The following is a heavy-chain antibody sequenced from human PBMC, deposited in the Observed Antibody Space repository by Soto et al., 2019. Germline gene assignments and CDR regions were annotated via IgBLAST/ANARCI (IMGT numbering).Heavy chain of an antibody. J-gene: IGHJ6*02. CDR2: IIPMFGTA. CDR3: ARIVVVAGGYYYYGMDA. CDR1: GGTFSSYA. Sequence: QVQLVQSGAEVKKPGSSVKVSCKASGGTFSSYAFNWVRQAPGQGLEWMGRIIPMFGTADYAQKFQGRVMITAXXSXRXXYMELSSLRSEDTAVYYCARIVVVAGGYYYYGMDAWGQGTTVTVSS. V-gene: IGHV1-69*12. D-gene: IGHD2-15*01.